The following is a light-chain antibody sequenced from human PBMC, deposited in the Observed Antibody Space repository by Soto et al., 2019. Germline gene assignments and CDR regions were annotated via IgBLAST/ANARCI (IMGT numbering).Light chain of an antibody. Sequence: VLTQSPGTLSLSAGEGATLACRASQSVAASVAWYQQRPGQAPRLLIYDASKRATVIPTWFTGSGSRRDFPLTISRLEPEDFAVYYCQQRHTWPGTFGGGTTVEIK. CDR1: QSVAAS. J-gene: IGKJ4*01. V-gene: IGKV3-11*02. CDR2: DAS. CDR3: QQRHTWPGT.